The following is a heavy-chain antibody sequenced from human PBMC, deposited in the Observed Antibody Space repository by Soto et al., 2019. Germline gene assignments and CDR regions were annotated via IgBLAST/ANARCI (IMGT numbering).Heavy chain of an antibody. CDR1: GYSFTSYW. CDR3: ARRDGYYYDSSGYYYAFDI. CDR2: IDPSDSYT. D-gene: IGHD3-22*01. V-gene: IGHV5-10-1*01. Sequence: GESLKISCKGSGYSFTSYWISWVRLMPGKGLEWMGRIDPSDSYTNYSPSFQGHVTISADKSISTAYLQWSSLKASDSAMYYCARRDGYYYDSSGYYYAFDIWGQGTMVTVSS. J-gene: IGHJ3*02.